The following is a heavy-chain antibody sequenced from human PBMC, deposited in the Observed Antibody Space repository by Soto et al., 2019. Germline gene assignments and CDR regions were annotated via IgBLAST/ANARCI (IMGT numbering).Heavy chain of an antibody. CDR3: ATEYYYDSSGYYPLDY. Sequence: QVQLVQSGAEVKKPGSSVKVSCKASGGTFSSYAISWVRQAPGQGLEWMGGIIPIFGTANYAQKFQGRVTITXXEXTSXAYMELSSLRSEDTAVYYCATEYYYDSSGYYPLDYWGQGTLVTVSS. V-gene: IGHV1-69*05. CDR1: GGTFSSYA. CDR2: IIPIFGTA. J-gene: IGHJ4*02. D-gene: IGHD3-22*01.